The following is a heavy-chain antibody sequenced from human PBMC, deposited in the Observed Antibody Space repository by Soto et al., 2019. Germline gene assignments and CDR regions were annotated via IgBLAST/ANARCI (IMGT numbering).Heavy chain of an antibody. V-gene: IGHV3-30*18. J-gene: IGHJ4*02. D-gene: IGHD3-16*01. CDR3: AKLYPAGSETYLGGFDN. CDR2: ISHDGRNK. Sequence: PGGSLRLSCAASRFTFSSYGMHWVRQAPGKGLEWVALISHDGRNKYYADSVKGRFTISRDNSKNTLYLQMNSLRPDDTAVYYCAKLYPAGSETYLGGFDNWGQGTLVTVSS. CDR1: RFTFSSYG.